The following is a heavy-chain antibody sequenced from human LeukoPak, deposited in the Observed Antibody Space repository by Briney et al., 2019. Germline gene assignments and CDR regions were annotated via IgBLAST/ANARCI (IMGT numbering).Heavy chain of an antibody. D-gene: IGHD3-22*01. V-gene: IGHV4-59*08. CDR2: IYYSGST. CDR3: ARHRRYYDSSGYHTLLDY. CDR1: GGSISSYY. J-gene: IGHJ4*02. Sequence: PSETLSLTCTVSGGSISSYYWSWIRQPPGKGLEWIGYIYYSGSTNYNPSLKSRVTISVGTSKNQFSLKLSSVTAADTAVYYCARHRRYYDSSGYHTLLDYWGQGTLVTVSS.